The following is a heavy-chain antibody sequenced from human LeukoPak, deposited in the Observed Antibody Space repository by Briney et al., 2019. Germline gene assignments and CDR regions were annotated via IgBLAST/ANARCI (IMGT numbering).Heavy chain of an antibody. V-gene: IGHV4-39*07. D-gene: IGHD6-13*01. CDR1: GGSISSSSFY. Sequence: SETLSLTCTVSGGSISSSSFYWGWIRQPPGKGLEWIGNIYYAGNTYYNPSLKSRVTISVDTSKNQFSLKLSSVTAADTAVYYCARGHSSSWYYLDYWGQGTLVTVSS. CDR2: IYYAGNT. CDR3: ARGHSSSWYYLDY. J-gene: IGHJ4*02.